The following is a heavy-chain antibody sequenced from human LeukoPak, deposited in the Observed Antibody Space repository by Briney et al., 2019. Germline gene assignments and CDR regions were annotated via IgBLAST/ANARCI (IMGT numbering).Heavy chain of an antibody. J-gene: IGHJ4*02. Sequence: SETPSLTCTVSGGSISSGGYYWSWIRQHPGKGLEWIGYIYYSGSTNYNPSLKSRVTISVDTSKNQFSLKLSSVTAADTAVYYCARQRYYYDSSGYFKVFDYWGQGTLVTVSS. D-gene: IGHD3-22*01. CDR2: IYYSGST. CDR1: GGSISSGGYY. V-gene: IGHV4-39*01. CDR3: ARQRYYYDSSGYFKVFDY.